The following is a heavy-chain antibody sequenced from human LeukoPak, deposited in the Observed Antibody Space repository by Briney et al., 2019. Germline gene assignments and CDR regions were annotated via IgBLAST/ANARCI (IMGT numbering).Heavy chain of an antibody. D-gene: IGHD3-22*01. CDR3: ARTLNYYDSSGTDAFDI. V-gene: IGHV5-51*01. CDR1: GYSFTSYW. Sequence: GESLKISCKGSGYSFTSYWIGWVRQVPGKGLEWMGIIYPGDSDTRYSPSFQGQVTISADKSISTAYLQWSSLKASDTAMYYCARTLNYYDSSGTDAFDIWGQGTMVTVSS. CDR2: IYPGDSDT. J-gene: IGHJ3*02.